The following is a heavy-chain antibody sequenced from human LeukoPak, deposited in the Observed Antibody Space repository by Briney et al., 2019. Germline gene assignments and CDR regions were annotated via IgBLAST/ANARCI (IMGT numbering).Heavy chain of an antibody. CDR3: ARPRGGSLHDAFDI. CDR1: GGSISNGGYY. Sequence: SQTLSLTCTVSGGSISNGGYYWSWIRQHPGEGLEWIGYIYYSGSTYCNPSLKSRVTISVDTSKNQFSLKLSSVTAADTAVYYCARPRGGSLHDAFDIWGQGTMVTVSS. V-gene: IGHV4-31*03. D-gene: IGHD3-10*01. J-gene: IGHJ3*02. CDR2: IYYSGST.